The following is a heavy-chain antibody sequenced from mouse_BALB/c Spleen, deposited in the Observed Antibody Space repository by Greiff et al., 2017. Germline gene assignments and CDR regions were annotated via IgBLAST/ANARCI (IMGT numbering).Heavy chain of an antibody. D-gene: IGHD2-3*01. Sequence: EVQLQESGPELVKPGASVKISCKASGYSFTGYYMHWVKQSHVKSLEWIGRINPYNGATSYNQNFKDKASLTVDKSSSTAYMELHSLTSEDSAVYYCARGDGYYVPWFAYWGQGTLVTVSA. CDR2: INPYNGAT. V-gene: IGHV1-31*01. CDR3: ARGDGYYVPWFAY. CDR1: GYSFTGYY. J-gene: IGHJ3*01.